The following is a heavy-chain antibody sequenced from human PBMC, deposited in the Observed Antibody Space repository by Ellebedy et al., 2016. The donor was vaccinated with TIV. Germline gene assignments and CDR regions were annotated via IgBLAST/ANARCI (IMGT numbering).Heavy chain of an antibody. V-gene: IGHV4-30-2*01. CDR1: GGSISSGGYS. CDR3: ARAIRNTAMSHYYFDY. D-gene: IGHD5-18*01. Sequence: MPSETLSLTCAVSGGSISSGGYSWSWIRQPPGKGLEWIGYIYQSGSTYYNPSLKGRVTISIDRSKNQFSLNLSSVTAADTAVYYCARAIRNTAMSHYYFDYWGQGTLVTVSS. J-gene: IGHJ4*02. CDR2: IYQSGST.